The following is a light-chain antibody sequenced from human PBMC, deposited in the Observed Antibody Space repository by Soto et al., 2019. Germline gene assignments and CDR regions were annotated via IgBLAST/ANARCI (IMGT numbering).Light chain of an antibody. CDR3: QQYGSSLYT. J-gene: IGKJ2*01. CDR2: GAS. CDR1: QSVKSSY. V-gene: IGKV3-20*01. Sequence: EIVLTQSPGTLSLSPGERATLSCRASQSVKSSYLAWYQQKPGQAPSLLIYGASRRATGIPDRLSGSGSGTDFTVTISSLEPEDFAVYYCQQYGSSLYTFGQGTKLEIK.